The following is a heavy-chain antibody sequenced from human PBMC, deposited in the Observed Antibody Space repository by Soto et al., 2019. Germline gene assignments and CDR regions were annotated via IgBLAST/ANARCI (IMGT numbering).Heavy chain of an antibody. CDR3: ARNYRYCSGRSCPLETFDI. J-gene: IGHJ3*02. Sequence: EGQLVESGGGLVHPGGSLRLSCVGSGMTLSPYWISWVRQAPGKGLEWVANIKHDGSETEYVDSVKGRFTVSRDNAENSLYLQMNPLRVEDTAVYFCARNYRYCSGRSCPLETFDIWGQGTTVSVSS. D-gene: IGHD2-15*01. V-gene: IGHV3-7*01. CDR1: GMTLSPYW. CDR2: IKHDGSET.